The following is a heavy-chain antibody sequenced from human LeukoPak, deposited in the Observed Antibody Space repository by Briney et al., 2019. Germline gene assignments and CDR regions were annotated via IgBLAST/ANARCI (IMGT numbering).Heavy chain of an antibody. J-gene: IGHJ5*02. V-gene: IGHV4-39*07. CDR1: GGSISSSSYY. D-gene: IGHD6-19*01. CDR2: IYYSGST. CDR3: ARDSSGWYPYWFDP. Sequence: PSETLSLTCTVSGGSISSSSYYWGWIRQPPGKGLEWIGSIYYSGSTYYNPSLKSRVTISVDTSKNQFSLKLSSVTAADTAVYYCARDSSGWYPYWFDPWGQGTLVTVSS.